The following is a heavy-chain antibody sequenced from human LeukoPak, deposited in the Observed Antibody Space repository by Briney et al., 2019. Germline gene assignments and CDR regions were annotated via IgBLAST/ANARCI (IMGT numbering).Heavy chain of an antibody. CDR1: GFTFSSYE. V-gene: IGHV3-23*01. CDR3: TKDPNGDYVGAFDP. CDR2: ITGNHGAT. J-gene: IGHJ5*02. Sequence: GGSLRLSCAASGFTFSSYEMNWVRQAPGKGLEWVSSITGNHGATYNIDSVKGRFTISRDNSQNTLYLQMNSLRAEDTAVYYCTKDPNGDYVGAFDPWGQGTLVTVSS. D-gene: IGHD4-17*01.